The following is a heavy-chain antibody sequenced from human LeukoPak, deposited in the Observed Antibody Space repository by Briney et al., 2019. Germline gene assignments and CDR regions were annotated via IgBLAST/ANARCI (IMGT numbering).Heavy chain of an antibody. CDR2: IYHSGST. D-gene: IGHD4-17*01. J-gene: IGHJ4*02. CDR1: GYSISSGYY. Sequence: PSETLSLTCTVSGYSISSGYYWGWIRQPPGKGLEWIGSIYHSGSTYYNPSLKSRVTISVDTSKNQFSLKLSSVTAADTAVYYCARVLGDEGYWGQGTLVTVSS. CDR3: ARVLGDEGY. V-gene: IGHV4-38-2*02.